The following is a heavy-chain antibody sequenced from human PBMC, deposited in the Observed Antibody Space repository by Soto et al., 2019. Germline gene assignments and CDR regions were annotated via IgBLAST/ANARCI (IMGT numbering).Heavy chain of an antibody. V-gene: IGHV4-30-4*01. D-gene: IGHD6-6*01. CDR2: IYYSGST. Sequence: PSETMSLTCTVSGGSISSGDYYWSWIRQPPGKGLEWIGYIYYSGSTYYNPSLKSRVTISVDTSKNQFSLKLSSVTAADTAVYYCAIGSIAAPRQTNRFDPRGQGTLVTLAS. J-gene: IGHJ5*02. CDR3: AIGSIAAPRQTNRFDP. CDR1: GGSISSGDYY.